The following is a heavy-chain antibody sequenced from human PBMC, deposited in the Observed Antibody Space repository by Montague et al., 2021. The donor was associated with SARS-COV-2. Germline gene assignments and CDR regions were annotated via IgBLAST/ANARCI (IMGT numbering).Heavy chain of an antibody. CDR2: IFDNGDT. J-gene: IGHJ6*02. CDR1: GVAISYCD. V-gene: IGHV4-4*09. D-gene: IGHD3-16*01. CDR3: ARYYERSWDV. Sequence: SETLSLTCTVSGVAISYCDWSWIRQPPGKGLEWIVTIFDNGDTDHNPSLKSRVTVSEDTSQNQFSLRLSSVAAADTALYYCARYYERSWDVWGQGTTVTVSS.